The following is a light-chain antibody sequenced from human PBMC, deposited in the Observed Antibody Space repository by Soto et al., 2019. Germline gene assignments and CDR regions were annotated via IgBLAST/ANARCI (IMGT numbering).Light chain of an antibody. J-gene: IGKJ5*01. CDR3: QQRSSWPVT. CDR1: QSVNSY. CDR2: GAS. Sequence: EIVLTQSPVTLSLSPGERATLSCRPSQSVNSYLDWYQQKPGRAPRLLIYGASNRATGIQARFSGSGSGTDFTLTISSLEPEDFAVYYCQQRSSWPVTFGQGTRLEIK. V-gene: IGKV3-11*01.